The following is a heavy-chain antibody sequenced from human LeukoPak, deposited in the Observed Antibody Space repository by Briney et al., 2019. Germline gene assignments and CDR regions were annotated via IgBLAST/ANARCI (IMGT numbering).Heavy chain of an antibody. Sequence: SETLSLTCTVSGDSISSYYWGWIWLPPGKGLDWIAYIYYSGSTNYNPSLKSRVTISVDTSNNQFSLKLSSVTAADTAVYYCARDNWGLLDYWGQGTLVTVSS. J-gene: IGHJ4*02. CDR3: ARDNWGLLDY. CDR2: IYYSGST. CDR1: GDSISSYY. D-gene: IGHD7-27*01. V-gene: IGHV4-59*01.